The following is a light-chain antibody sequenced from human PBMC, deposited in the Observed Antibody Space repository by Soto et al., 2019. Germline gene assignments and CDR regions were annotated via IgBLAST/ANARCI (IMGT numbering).Light chain of an antibody. J-gene: IGKJ2*01. V-gene: IGKV3-15*01. CDR2: NVS. CDR1: QNVNSN. CDR3: QPYNTLNP. Sequence: EIAMTQSPATLSVSPGQRATLSCRASQNVNSNLAWYQQKPGHAPSLLMYNVSTRATGFPARFSGSGSGTEFTPTISSLQAEESSNYYLQPYNTLNPFGQGTKLEIK.